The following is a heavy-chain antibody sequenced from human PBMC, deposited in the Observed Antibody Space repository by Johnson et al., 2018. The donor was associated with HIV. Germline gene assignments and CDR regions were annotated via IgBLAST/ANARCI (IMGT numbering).Heavy chain of an antibody. D-gene: IGHD2-8*02. J-gene: IGHJ3*02. CDR1: GFTFSSYA. CDR2: ISYDGSNK. V-gene: IGHV3-30*04. Sequence: QVQLVESGGGVVQPGRSLRLSCAASGFTFSSYAMHWVRQAPGKGLEWAAVISYDGSNKYYADSVKGRFTISRDNSKNTLYLQMNSLRADDTAVYYCAKLHCAGGVCNFDILYDPFDTWGHGTMVTVSS. CDR3: AKLHCAGGVCNFDILYDPFDT.